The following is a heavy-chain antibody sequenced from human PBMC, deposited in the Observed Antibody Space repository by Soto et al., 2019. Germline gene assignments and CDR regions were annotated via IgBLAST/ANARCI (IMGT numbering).Heavy chain of an antibody. CDR1: GFTVSSNY. D-gene: IGHD2-15*01. J-gene: IGHJ4*02. CDR3: ATAKLLLPWLFDH. Sequence: PGGSLRLSCAASGFTVSSNYMSWVRQAPGKGLEWVSVIYSGGSTYYADSVKGRFIISRDDSKNTLFLQMNSLRAEDTAVYYCATAKLLLPWLFDHWGQGTLVTVPS. V-gene: IGHV3-66*01. CDR2: IYSGGST.